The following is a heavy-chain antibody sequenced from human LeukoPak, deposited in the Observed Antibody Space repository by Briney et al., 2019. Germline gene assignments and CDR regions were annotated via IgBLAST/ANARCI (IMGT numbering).Heavy chain of an antibody. V-gene: IGHV1-24*01. D-gene: IGHD3-10*01. Sequence: GASVKVSCKVSGYTLTELSMHWVRQAPGKGLEWMGGFDPEDGETIYAQKFQGRVTMTEDTSTDTAYMELSSLRSEDTAVYYCATELSMVRGVIGARWFDPWGQGTLVTVSS. J-gene: IGHJ5*02. CDR3: ATELSMVRGVIGARWFDP. CDR2: FDPEDGET. CDR1: GYTLTELS.